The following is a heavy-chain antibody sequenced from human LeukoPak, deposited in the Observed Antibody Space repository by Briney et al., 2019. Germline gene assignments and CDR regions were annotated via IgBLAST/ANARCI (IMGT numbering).Heavy chain of an antibody. Sequence: GAPLQISCKGPGYRFTSYWIGWVRQMPGKGLEWMGIIYPGDSDTKYSPSFQGQATISVDKSISSAYLQWSSLKASDTAIYYCASRGFGELFFDYWGQGTLVTVSS. J-gene: IGHJ4*02. CDR1: GYRFTSYW. CDR3: ASRGFGELFFDY. V-gene: IGHV5-51*01. D-gene: IGHD3-10*01. CDR2: IYPGDSDT.